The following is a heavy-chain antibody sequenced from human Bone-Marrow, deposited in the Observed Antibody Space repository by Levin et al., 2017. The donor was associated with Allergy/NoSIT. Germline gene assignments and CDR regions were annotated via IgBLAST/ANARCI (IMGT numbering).Heavy chain of an antibody. Sequence: ASVKVSCKASGYSFSDHYFYWVRQAPGQGLEWMGWMNPNSGGVSYAQKFQGRVTMTRDRSISTAYMELRRLKSDDTAVYYCARGGVGDDYVGGSQSASDYWGQGTLVTVSS. CDR3: ARGGVGDDYVGGSQSASDY. CDR2: MNPNSGGV. V-gene: IGHV1-2*02. J-gene: IGHJ4*02. CDR1: GYSFSDHY. D-gene: IGHD3-16*01.